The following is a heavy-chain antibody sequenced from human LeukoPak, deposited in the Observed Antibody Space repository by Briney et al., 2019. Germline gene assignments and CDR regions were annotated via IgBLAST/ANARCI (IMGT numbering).Heavy chain of an antibody. Sequence: SETLSLTCAVYGGSFSGYYWSWIRQPPGKGLEWIGEINHSGSTNYNPSLKSRVTISVDTSKNQFSLKLSSVTAADTAVYYCARDHGDFPDYWGQGTLVTVSS. D-gene: IGHD4-17*01. CDR2: INHSGST. V-gene: IGHV4-34*01. CDR1: GGSFSGYY. J-gene: IGHJ4*02. CDR3: ARDHGDFPDY.